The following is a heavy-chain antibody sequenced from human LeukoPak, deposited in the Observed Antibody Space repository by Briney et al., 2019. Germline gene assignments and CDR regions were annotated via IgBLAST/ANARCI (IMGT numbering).Heavy chain of an antibody. CDR2: INHRGTT. J-gene: IGHJ4*02. D-gene: IGHD1-26*01. Sequence: SETLSLTCAVYGDSFSGYYWSWIRQPPGKGLEWIAEINHRGTTRYNPSLKSRVNISADTSKNQFSLHLDSVTAADTAVYYCARSWAGMYYPFYYFDYWGQGTLVSVSS. CDR1: GDSFSGYY. CDR3: ARSWAGMYYPFYYFDY. V-gene: IGHV4-34*01.